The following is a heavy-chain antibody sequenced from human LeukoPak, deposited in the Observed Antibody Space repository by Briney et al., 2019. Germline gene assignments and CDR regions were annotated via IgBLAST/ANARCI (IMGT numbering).Heavy chain of an antibody. Sequence: ASVKVSCKASGYTFTGYYMHWVRQAPGQGLEWMGWINPNSGGTSYAQKFQGRVTMTRDTSISTAYMELSRLRSDDTAVYYCASGTLQRGYSGYGGEYYFDYWGQGTLVTVSS. J-gene: IGHJ4*02. CDR3: ASGTLQRGYSGYGGEYYFDY. CDR1: GYTFTGYY. D-gene: IGHD5-12*01. V-gene: IGHV1-2*02. CDR2: INPNSGGT.